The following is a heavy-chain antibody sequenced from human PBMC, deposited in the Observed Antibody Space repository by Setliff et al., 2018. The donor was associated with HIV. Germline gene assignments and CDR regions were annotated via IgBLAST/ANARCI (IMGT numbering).Heavy chain of an antibody. CDR2: VYYSGTT. Sequence: PSETLSLTCSVSGASFSNSNYYWGWIRQPPGKGLEWIGSVYYSGTTYYSPSLKSRVIMSVDTSKNQFSLRLTSVTAADTAVYYCTRLFPASNNYPFDAFDLWGQGTLVTVSS. D-gene: IGHD2-21*01. V-gene: IGHV4-39*07. J-gene: IGHJ3*01. CDR1: GASFSNSNYY. CDR3: TRLFPASNNYPFDAFDL.